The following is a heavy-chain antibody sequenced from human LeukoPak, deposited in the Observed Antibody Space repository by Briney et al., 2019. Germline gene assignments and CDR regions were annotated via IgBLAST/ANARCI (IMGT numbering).Heavy chain of an antibody. CDR2: ITGGDVFI. Sequence: PGGSLRLSCAASGFTFSSYTFDWVRQAPGEGLEWVSSITGGDVFIYQADSVKGRFTFSRDNAKNTLYLQMNRLRAEDTAVYYCAREGDLMGATMDSWGQGTLVIVSS. CDR1: GFTFSSYT. D-gene: IGHD3-16*01. J-gene: IGHJ5*01. CDR3: AREGDLMGATMDS. V-gene: IGHV3-21*01.